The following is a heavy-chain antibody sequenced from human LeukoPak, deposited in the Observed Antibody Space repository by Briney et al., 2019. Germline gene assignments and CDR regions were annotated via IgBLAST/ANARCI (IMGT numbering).Heavy chain of an antibody. CDR2: ISYDGSNK. CDR1: GFTFSSYA. V-gene: IGHV3-30-3*01. J-gene: IGHJ6*02. CDR3: ARDLSATHYYYGMDV. Sequence: GGSLRLSCAASGFTFSSYAMHWVRQAPGKGLEWVAAISYDGSNKYYADSVKGRFTISRDNSKNTLYLQMNSLRAEDTAVYYCARDLSATHYYYGMDVWGQGTTVTVSS. D-gene: IGHD6-25*01.